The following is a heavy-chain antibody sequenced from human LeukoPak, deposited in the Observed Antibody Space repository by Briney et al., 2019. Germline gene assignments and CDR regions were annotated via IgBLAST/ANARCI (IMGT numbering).Heavy chain of an antibody. D-gene: IGHD3-10*01. V-gene: IGHV4-34*01. CDR3: ARAGARTMVRGVIHHYDY. CDR2: INHSGST. J-gene: IGHJ4*02. CDR1: GGSFSGYY. Sequence: PSETLSLTCAVYGGSFSGYYWSWIRQPPGKGLEWIGEINHSGSTNYNPSLKSRVTISVDTSKNQFSLKLSSVTAADTAVYYCARAGARTMVRGVIHHYDYWGQGTLVTVSS.